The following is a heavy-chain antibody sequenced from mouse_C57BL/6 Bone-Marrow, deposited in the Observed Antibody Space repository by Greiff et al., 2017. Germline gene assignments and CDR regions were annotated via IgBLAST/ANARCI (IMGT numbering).Heavy chain of an antibody. J-gene: IGHJ3*01. CDR3: ARPGYGNLFAY. D-gene: IGHD2-1*01. CDR2: IYPGDGDT. CDR1: GYAFSSYW. V-gene: IGHV1-80*01. Sequence: VKLQESGAELVKPGASVKISCKASGYAFSSYWMNWVKQRPGKGLEWIGQIYPGDGDTNYNGKFKGKATLTADKSSSTAYMQLSSLTSEDSAVYFCARPGYGNLFAYWGQGTLVTVSA.